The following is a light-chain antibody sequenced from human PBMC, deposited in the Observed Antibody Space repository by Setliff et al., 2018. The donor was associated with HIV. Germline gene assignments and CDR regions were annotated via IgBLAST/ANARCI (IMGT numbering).Light chain of an antibody. V-gene: IGLV1-44*01. Sequence: QSVLTQTPSASGTPGQGVTISCSGGSSNIGTNTVNWYQQLPGTAPKLLMYSDTQRPSGVPDRFSGSKSGTSASLAISGLQSEDEADYYCATWDDSLNGRVVGTGTKVTVL. CDR1: SSNIGTNT. CDR2: SDT. CDR3: ATWDDSLNGRV. J-gene: IGLJ1*01.